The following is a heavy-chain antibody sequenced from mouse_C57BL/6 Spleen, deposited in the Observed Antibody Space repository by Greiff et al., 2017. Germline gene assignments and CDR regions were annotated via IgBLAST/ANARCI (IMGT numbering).Heavy chain of an antibody. Sequence: EVKVVESGGGLVQPGGSLSLSCAASGFTFTDYYMSWVRQPPGKALEWLGFIRNKANGYTTEYSASVKGRFTISRDNSQSILYLQMNALRAEDSATYYCARGGYDEVYFDYWGQGTTLTVSS. V-gene: IGHV7-3*01. D-gene: IGHD2-2*01. J-gene: IGHJ2*01. CDR1: GFTFTDYY. CDR2: IRNKANGYTT. CDR3: ARGGYDEVYFDY.